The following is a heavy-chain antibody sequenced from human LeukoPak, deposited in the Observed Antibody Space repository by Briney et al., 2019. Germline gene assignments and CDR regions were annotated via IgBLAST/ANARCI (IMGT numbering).Heavy chain of an antibody. CDR2: IYYSGST. CDR1: GGSISSYY. CDR3: ARDSVMGELSSFDY. J-gene: IGHJ4*02. Sequence: SETLSLTCTVSGGSISSYYWSWIRQPPGKGLEWIGYIYYSGSTNYNPSLKSRVTISVDKSKNQFSLKLSSVTAADTAVYYCARDSVMGELSSFDYWGQGTLVTVSS. V-gene: IGHV4-59*12. D-gene: IGHD3-16*02.